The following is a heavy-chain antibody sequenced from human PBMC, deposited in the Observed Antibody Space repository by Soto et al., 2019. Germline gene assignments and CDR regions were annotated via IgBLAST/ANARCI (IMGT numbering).Heavy chain of an antibody. CDR2: ISYSGTT. V-gene: IGHV4-30-4*01. CDR3: ARGRGYSYGLDP. J-gene: IGHJ5*02. CDR1: GDSISSNNNY. D-gene: IGHD5-18*01. Sequence: SETLSLTCTVSGDSISSNNNYWSWIRQPPGEGPEWIGFISYSGTTSYSPSLKSRVAISLDTSKNQFSLSLSSVTAADTAVYYCARGRGYSYGLDPWGQGTLVTVSS.